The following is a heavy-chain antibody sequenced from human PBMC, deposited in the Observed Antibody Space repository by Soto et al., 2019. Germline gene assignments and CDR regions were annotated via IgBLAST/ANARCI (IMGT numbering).Heavy chain of an antibody. CDR1: GFTFSNYA. D-gene: IGHD3-3*01. CDR3: AREGKDYDFWSGRGCWFDP. V-gene: IGHV3-30-3*01. J-gene: IGHJ5*02. Sequence: GGSLRLSCAASGFTFSNYAMHWVRQAPGKGLEWVAVISYDGSDKYFPDSVMGRFTISRDNSKNSLYLQMNSLRAEDTAVYYWAREGKDYDFWSGRGCWFDPWGQGTLVTVSS. CDR2: ISYDGSDK.